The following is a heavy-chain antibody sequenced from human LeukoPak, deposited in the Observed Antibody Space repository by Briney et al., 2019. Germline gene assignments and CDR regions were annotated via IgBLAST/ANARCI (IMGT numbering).Heavy chain of an antibody. CDR1: GFTFSSYW. V-gene: IGHV3-33*08. CDR2: IWYDGSNK. Sequence: GGSLRLSCAASGFTFSSYWMSWVRQAPGKGLEWVAVIWYDGSNKYYADSVKGRFTISRENSKNTLYLQMNSLRAEDTAVYYCARTDSSGWFDYWGQGTLVTVSS. J-gene: IGHJ5*01. D-gene: IGHD6-19*01. CDR3: ARTDSSGWFDY.